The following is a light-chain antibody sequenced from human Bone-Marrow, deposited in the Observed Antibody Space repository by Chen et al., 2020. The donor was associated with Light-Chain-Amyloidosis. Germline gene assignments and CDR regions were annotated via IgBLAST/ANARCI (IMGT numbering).Light chain of an antibody. J-gene: IGLJ3*02. CDR3: ALYLNSGLWV. CDR1: LGPVSSGFH. CDR2: NTD. V-gene: IGLV8-61*01. Sequence: QTVVTQEPSVSVSPGGTVTLTCGFSLGPVSSGFHPSWYRQTPGRPPRTLIYNTDSRSSGVSDRFSGYILEKKAVLTITGAQADDESDYYCALYLNSGLWVFGGGTKLTVL.